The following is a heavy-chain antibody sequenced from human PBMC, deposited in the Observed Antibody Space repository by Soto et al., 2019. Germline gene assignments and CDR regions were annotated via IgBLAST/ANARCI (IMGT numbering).Heavy chain of an antibody. CDR1: GYTFTSYG. CDR3: ARDYDILTGYPDAFDI. Sequence: ASVKVSCKASGYTFTSYGISWVRQAPGQGLEWMGWISAYNGNTNYAQKLQGRVTMTTDTSTSTAYMELRSLRSDDTAVYYCARDYDILTGYPDAFDIWGQGTMVTASS. J-gene: IGHJ3*02. CDR2: ISAYNGNT. V-gene: IGHV1-18*01. D-gene: IGHD3-9*01.